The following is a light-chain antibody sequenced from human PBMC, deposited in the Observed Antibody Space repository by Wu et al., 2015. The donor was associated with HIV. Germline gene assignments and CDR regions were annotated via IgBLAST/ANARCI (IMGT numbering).Light chain of an antibody. V-gene: IGKV1-5*03. CDR1: QSISTY. J-gene: IGKJ1*01. CDR2: QAS. CDR3: QQFGSSPRT. Sequence: DIQMTQSPSTVSASVGDRVTITCRASQSISTYLAWYQQKAGKVPKLLISQASSLESGVPSRFSGSGSGTDFTLTISRLEPEDFAVYYCQQFGSSPRTFGQGTKVEIK.